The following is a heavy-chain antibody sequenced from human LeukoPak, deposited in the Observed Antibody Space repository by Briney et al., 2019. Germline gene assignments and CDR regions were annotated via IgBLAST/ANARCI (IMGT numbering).Heavy chain of an antibody. CDR1: GFTFSDYY. J-gene: IGHJ6*02. D-gene: IGHD2-2*01. Sequence: GGSLGLSCAASGFTFSDYYMSWIRQAPGKGLEWVSYISSSGSTIYYADSVKGRFAISRDNAKNSLYLQMNSLRAEDTAVYYCAREAVVVPAAMNYYYYYGMDVWGQGTTVTVSS. CDR3: AREAVVVPAAMNYYYYYGMDV. CDR2: ISSSGSTI. V-gene: IGHV3-11*01.